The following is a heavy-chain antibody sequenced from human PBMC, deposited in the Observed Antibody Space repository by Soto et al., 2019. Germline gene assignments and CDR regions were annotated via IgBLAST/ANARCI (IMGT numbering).Heavy chain of an antibody. V-gene: IGHV3-23*01. CDR3: AKNSESSAYSSFDY. J-gene: IGHJ4*02. CDR1: GLTFSSYA. D-gene: IGHD3-22*01. Sequence: EVQLLESGGGFVQPGGSLRLSCAASGLTFSSYAMSWVRQAPGKGLECVSGISGSGISTYYADSVKGRFTISRDNSKNTLYLQMNSLRAEDTAVYYCAKNSESSAYSSFDYWGQGTLVTVSS. CDR2: ISGSGIST.